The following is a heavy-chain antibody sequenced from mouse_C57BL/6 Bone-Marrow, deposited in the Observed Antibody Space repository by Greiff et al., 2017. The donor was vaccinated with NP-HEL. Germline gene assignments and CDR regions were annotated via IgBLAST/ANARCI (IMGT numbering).Heavy chain of an antibody. CDR2: ISYDGSN. CDR1: GYSITSGYY. Sequence: DVKLQESGPGLVKPSQSLSLTCSVTGYSITSGYYWNWIRQFPGNKLEWMGYISYDGSNNYNPSLKNRISITRDTSKNQFFLKLNSVTTEDTATYYCARMGLLRFAYWGQGTLVTVSA. D-gene: IGHD6-1*01. J-gene: IGHJ3*01. V-gene: IGHV3-6*01. CDR3: ARMGLLRFAY.